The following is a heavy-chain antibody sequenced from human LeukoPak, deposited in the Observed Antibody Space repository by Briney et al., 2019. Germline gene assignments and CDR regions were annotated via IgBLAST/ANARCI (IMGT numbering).Heavy chain of an antibody. D-gene: IGHD6-13*01. CDR2: IYHSGNN. J-gene: IGHJ4*02. CDR3: ARGYSSSWFYFDS. V-gene: IGHV4-38-2*02. Sequence: SQTLSLTCTVSGFSISSTFYWVWIRQPPVKGLEWIGRIYHSGNNYYNPSLKNRVTMSVDTSKNQFSLHLTSVTAADTAVYYCARGYSSSWFYFDSWGQGTLVTVSS. CDR1: GFSISSTFY.